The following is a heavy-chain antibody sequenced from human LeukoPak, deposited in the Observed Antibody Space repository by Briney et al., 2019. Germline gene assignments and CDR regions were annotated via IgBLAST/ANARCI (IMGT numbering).Heavy chain of an antibody. CDR2: TSGDSKVI. Sequence: GGSLRLSCAASGLTFSSYAMSWVRQAPGRGLEWVSFTSGDSKVIYYADSVKGRFTISRDNAKNSLYLQMNSLRADDTAVYYCGRDGGVAYGLDVWGQGTTVTVSS. CDR3: GRDGGVAYGLDV. V-gene: IGHV3-48*01. CDR1: GLTFSSYA. D-gene: IGHD3-3*01. J-gene: IGHJ6*02.